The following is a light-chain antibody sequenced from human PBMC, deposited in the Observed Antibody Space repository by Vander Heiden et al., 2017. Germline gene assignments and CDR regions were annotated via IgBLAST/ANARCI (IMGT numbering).Light chain of an antibody. CDR3: QQYYTTPYT. CDR1: QSVLYSSDNRNY. Sequence: DIVMTQSPDSLAVSLGERANINCKSSQSVLYSSDNRNYVAWYHQKPGQPPKLVIYWASTRESGVPDRFSGSGSGTDFTLTISSLQAEDVAVYYCQQYYTTPYTFGLGTKLEIK. J-gene: IGKJ2*01. V-gene: IGKV4-1*01. CDR2: WAS.